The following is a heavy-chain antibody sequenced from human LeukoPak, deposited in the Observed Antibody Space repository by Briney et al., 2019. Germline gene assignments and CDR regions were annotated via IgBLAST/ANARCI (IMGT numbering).Heavy chain of an antibody. V-gene: IGHV1-46*03. Sequence: ASXKVSCKASGYTFTSYYMHWVRQAPGQGLEWMGIINPSGGSTSYAQKFQGRVTITRDTSTSTVYMELSSLRSEDTAVYYCARSIAARTPPDYWGQGTLVTVSS. CDR2: INPSGGST. J-gene: IGHJ4*02. CDR1: GYTFTSYY. CDR3: ARSIAARTPPDY. D-gene: IGHD6-6*01.